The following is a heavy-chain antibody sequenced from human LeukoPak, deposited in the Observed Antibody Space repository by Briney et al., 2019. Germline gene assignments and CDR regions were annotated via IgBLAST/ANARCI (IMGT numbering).Heavy chain of an antibody. CDR1: GGSISLYY. J-gene: IGHJ6*03. CDR2: VYYTGST. D-gene: IGHD1-1*01. Sequence: PSETLSLTCTVSGGSISLYYWTWIRQPPGKGLEWIGYVYYTGSTNHNPSLKSRVTISVDTSKNQFSLKLTSVTAADTAVYFCARGTGSTPYTYYMDVWGKGTTVTVSS. V-gene: IGHV4-59*01. CDR3: ARGTGSTPYTYYMDV.